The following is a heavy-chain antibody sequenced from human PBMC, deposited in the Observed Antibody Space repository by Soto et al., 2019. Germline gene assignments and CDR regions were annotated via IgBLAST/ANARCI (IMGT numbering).Heavy chain of an antibody. CDR2: IIPIFGTA. CDR1: GGTLSSYP. Sequence: SVKVACKASGGTLSSYPISWVRQAPGQGLEWMGGIIPIFGTANYAQKFQGRVTITADESTSTAYMELSSLRSEDTAVYYCARSMVRGVIIPDYYYCGMDVWGQGTTVTVSS. CDR3: ARSMVRGVIIPDYYYCGMDV. J-gene: IGHJ6*02. V-gene: IGHV1-69*13. D-gene: IGHD3-10*01.